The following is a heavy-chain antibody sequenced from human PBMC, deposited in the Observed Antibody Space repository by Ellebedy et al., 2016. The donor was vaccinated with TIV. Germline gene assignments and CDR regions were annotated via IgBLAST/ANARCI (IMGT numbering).Heavy chain of an antibody. D-gene: IGHD3-10*01. CDR3: ARARGQYLYGSGSYFTN. CDR2: VNPSGTT. CDR1: GGSIRSSSHY. V-gene: IGHV4-39*07. J-gene: IGHJ4*02. Sequence: MPGGSLRLSCTVSGGSIRSSSHYWGWIRQPPGKGLEWIGEVNPSGTTNENPSLKSRVTISVDTPKKQFYLRLTSVTAADTAVYYCARARGQYLYGSGSYFTNWGQGEMVTVSS.